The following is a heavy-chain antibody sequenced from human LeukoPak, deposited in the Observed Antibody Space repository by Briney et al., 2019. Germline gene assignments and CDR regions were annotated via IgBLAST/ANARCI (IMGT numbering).Heavy chain of an antibody. D-gene: IGHD6-19*01. CDR3: ASRGWYQFDY. V-gene: IGHV4-39*07. CDR1: GGSISSSSYY. Sequence: SETLSLTCTVSGGSISSSSYYWGWVRQPPGRGLEWVGSIYYSGSTYYNPSLKSRVTISVDTSKTQFSLKLSSVTAADTAVYYCASRGWYQFDYWGQGTLVTVSS. J-gene: IGHJ4*02. CDR2: IYYSGST.